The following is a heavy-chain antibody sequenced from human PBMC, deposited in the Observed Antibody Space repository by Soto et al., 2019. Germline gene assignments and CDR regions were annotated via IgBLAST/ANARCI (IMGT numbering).Heavy chain of an antibody. CDR2: INPDGSST. CDR3: TRGRGTNLLYFDY. Sequence: EVQLLESGGGLVQPGGSLRLSCAASGFSFSSYWMHWVRQAPGKGLVWVSRINPDGSSTTYADSVKGRFTISRDNAKNTLYLQMNSLRAEDTAVYYCTRGRGTNLLYFDYWGQGTLVTVSS. CDR1: GFSFSSYW. V-gene: IGHV3-74*02. J-gene: IGHJ4*02. D-gene: IGHD2-2*01.